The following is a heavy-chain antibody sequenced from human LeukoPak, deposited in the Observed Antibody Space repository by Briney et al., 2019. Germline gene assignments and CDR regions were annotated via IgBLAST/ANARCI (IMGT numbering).Heavy chain of an antibody. CDR2: IYYSGST. D-gene: IGHD6-19*01. CDR3: AGIAVAAASFFDY. V-gene: IGHV4-39*07. J-gene: IGHJ4*02. CDR1: GGSISSYY. Sequence: SETLSLTCTVSGGSISSYYWGWIRQPPGKGLEWIGSIYYSGSTYYNPSLKSRVTISVDTSKNQFSLKLSSVTAADTAVYYCAGIAVAAASFFDYWGQGTLVTVSS.